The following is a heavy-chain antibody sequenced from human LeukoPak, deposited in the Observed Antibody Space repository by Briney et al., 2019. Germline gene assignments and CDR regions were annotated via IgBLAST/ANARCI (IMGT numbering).Heavy chain of an antibody. Sequence: GASVKVSCKASGYTFTGYYMHWVRQAPGQGLEWMGWINPNSGGTNYAQKFQGRVTVTRDTSISTAYMELSRLRSDDTAVYYCARVRARQQLVLNYFQHWGQGTLVTVSS. V-gene: IGHV1-2*02. J-gene: IGHJ1*01. D-gene: IGHD6-13*01. CDR2: INPNSGGT. CDR3: ARVRARQQLVLNYFQH. CDR1: GYTFTGYY.